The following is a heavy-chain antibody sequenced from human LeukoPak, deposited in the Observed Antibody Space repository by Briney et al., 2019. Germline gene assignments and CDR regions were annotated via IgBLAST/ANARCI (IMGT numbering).Heavy chain of an antibody. Sequence: SETLSLTCTVSGGSISSYYWSWIRQPPGKGLEWIGYIYYSGSTNYNPSLKSRVTISVDTSKNQFSLKLSSVTAADTAVYYCARRRVTVVRGVDITSYYFDYWGQGTLVTVSS. CDR3: ARRRVTVVRGVDITSYYFDY. CDR1: GGSISSYY. D-gene: IGHD3-10*01. V-gene: IGHV4-59*01. J-gene: IGHJ4*02. CDR2: IYYSGST.